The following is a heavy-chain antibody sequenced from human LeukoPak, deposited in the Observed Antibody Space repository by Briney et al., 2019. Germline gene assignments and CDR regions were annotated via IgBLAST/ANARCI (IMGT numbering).Heavy chain of an antibody. Sequence: SETLSLTCTVSGGSISNYYWNWIRQPPGKGLEWVGYIYYTGSTNYNPSLKSRVTMSVDTSKNQFSLNLRSVTPEDTAVYYCARNLIPEQLVLNFWGQGTLVTVSS. CDR2: IYYTGST. CDR3: ARNLIPEQLVLNF. J-gene: IGHJ4*02. V-gene: IGHV4-59*01. CDR1: GGSISNYY. D-gene: IGHD6-13*01.